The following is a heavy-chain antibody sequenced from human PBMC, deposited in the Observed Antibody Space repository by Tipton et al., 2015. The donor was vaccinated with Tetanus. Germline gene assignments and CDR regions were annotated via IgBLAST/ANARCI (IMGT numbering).Heavy chain of an antibody. CDR1: GFSLSSYT. CDR2: ISSTSAYI. D-gene: IGHD6-6*01. V-gene: IGHV3-21*01. J-gene: IGHJ4*02. CDR3: ASGSSLDY. Sequence: SLRLSRAVSGFSLSSYTMNWVRQAPGKGLEWVSSISSTSAYIYYADSLKGRFTISRDNAKNSLYLQMNSLRVEDTAVYFCASGSSLDYWGPGTLVIVS.